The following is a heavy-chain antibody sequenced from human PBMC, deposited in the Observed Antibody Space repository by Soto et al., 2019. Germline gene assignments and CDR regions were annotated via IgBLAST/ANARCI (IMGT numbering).Heavy chain of an antibody. CDR1: EFSLRTRGEG. CDR2: SYWDDDK. J-gene: IGHJ3*02. Sequence: SGPTLVHPTQTLTLTCTFSEFSLRTRGEGVGRIRQPPGKALEWLALSYWDDDKRYSPSLMCSLTITKDTFKNQVVRTMTNMDPVYTATYYCAHGATYYFFWSLFARPSNSSVIWGKGTMVTVS. D-gene: IGHD3-3*01. CDR3: AHGATYYFFWSLFARPSNSSVI. V-gene: IGHV2-5*02.